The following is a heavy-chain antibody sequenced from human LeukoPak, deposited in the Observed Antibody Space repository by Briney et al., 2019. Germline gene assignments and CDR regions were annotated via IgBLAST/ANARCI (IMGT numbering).Heavy chain of an antibody. V-gene: IGHV3-53*01. CDR2: IYSGGST. Sequence: GGSLRLSCAASGFTVSSNYMSWVRQAPGKGLEWVSIIYSGGSTFYADSVKGQFTISRDNSKNTLYLQMNSLRAEDTAVYYCARGGSYLSAFDIWGQGTMVTVSS. J-gene: IGHJ3*02. CDR3: ARGGSYLSAFDI. D-gene: IGHD1-26*01. CDR1: GFTVSSNY.